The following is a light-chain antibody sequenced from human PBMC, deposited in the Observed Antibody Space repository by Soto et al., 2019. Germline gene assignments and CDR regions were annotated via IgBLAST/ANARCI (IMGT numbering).Light chain of an antibody. CDR3: QQRHMWPIT. Sequence: DIQMTQSASTLSASVGDRVTITCRASQSISSWLAWYQQKPGKAPKLLIYDASSLESGVPSRFSGSGSGTEFTLTISSLEPEDSAVYYCQQRHMWPITFGQGTRLEIK. CDR2: DAS. J-gene: IGKJ5*01. V-gene: IGKV1-5*01. CDR1: QSISSW.